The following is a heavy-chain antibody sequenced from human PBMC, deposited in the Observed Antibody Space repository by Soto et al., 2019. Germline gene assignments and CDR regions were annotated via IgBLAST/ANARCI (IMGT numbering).Heavy chain of an antibody. CDR2: ISAYNGNT. CDR1: GYTFTSYG. CDR3: ARDGSSGWYLDY. Sequence: SGEVTCKASGYTFTSYGISWVRQANGQGLEWMGWISAYNGNTNYAQKLQGRVTMTTDTSTSTAYMELRSLRSDDTAVYYCARDGSSGWYLDYWGQGTLVTSPQ. V-gene: IGHV1-18*01. D-gene: IGHD6-19*01. J-gene: IGHJ4*02.